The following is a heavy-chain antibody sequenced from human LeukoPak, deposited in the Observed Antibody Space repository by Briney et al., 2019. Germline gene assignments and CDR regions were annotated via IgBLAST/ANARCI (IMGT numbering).Heavy chain of an antibody. CDR2: IYYSGST. D-gene: IGHD5-24*01. Sequence: SETLSLTCIVSGGSISSYYWSWIRQPPGKGLEWIGYIYYSGSTNYNPSLKSRVIISVDTSKNQFSLKLSSVTAADTAVYYCARDGEMATIWGQGTLVTVSS. CDR1: GGSISSYY. V-gene: IGHV4-59*01. CDR3: ARDGEMATI. J-gene: IGHJ4*02.